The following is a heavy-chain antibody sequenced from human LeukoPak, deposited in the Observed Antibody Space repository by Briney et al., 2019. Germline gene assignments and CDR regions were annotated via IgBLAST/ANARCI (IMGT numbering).Heavy chain of an antibody. V-gene: IGHV3-48*03. D-gene: IGHD5-12*01. J-gene: IGHJ4*02. Sequence: GGSLRLSCAASGFTFSSYGMNWVRQAPGKGLEWVSYISSSGSTIYYADSVKGRFTISRDNAKNSLYLQMNSLRAEDTAVYYCARDRLQSGYDYYFDYWGQGTLVTVSS. CDR1: GFTFSSYG. CDR2: ISSSGSTI. CDR3: ARDRLQSGYDYYFDY.